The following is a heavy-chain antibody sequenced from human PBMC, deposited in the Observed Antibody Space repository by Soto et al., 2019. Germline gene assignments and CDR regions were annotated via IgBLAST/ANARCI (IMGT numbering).Heavy chain of an antibody. Sequence: SQTMCLTCTVSGCTISNYCWILIRQPPGKGLEWIGYIYYSGSTNYNPSLKSRVTISVDTSKNQFSLKLSSVTAADTAVYYCARGRLYDILTGYTAPAFDIWGQGTMVTVSS. CDR2: IYYSGST. CDR1: GCTISNYC. D-gene: IGHD3-9*01. CDR3: ARGRLYDILTGYTAPAFDI. J-gene: IGHJ3*02. V-gene: IGHV4-59*08.